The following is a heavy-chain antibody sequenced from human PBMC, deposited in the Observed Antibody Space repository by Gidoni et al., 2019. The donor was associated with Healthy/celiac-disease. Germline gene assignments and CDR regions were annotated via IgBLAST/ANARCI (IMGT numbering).Heavy chain of an antibody. V-gene: IGHV4-61*02. J-gene: IGHJ3*02. CDR1: GGSISSGSYS. D-gene: IGHD6-19*01. CDR2: IYTSGST. Sequence: QVQLQESGPGLVKPSQTLSSPCTVSGGSISSGSYSWTWVRRPAGKGLEWIGRIYTSGSTMYNPSLKSRVTMSVDTSKNQFSLKLSSVTAADTAVYYCARPYGSGWHGAFGIWGQGTMVTVSS. CDR3: ARPYGSGWHGAFGI.